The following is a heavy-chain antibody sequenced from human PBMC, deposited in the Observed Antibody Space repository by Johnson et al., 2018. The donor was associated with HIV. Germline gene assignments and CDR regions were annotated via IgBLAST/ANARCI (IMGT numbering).Heavy chain of an antibody. CDR2: ISYDGSNK. CDR1: GFTFSSYA. J-gene: IGHJ3*02. V-gene: IGHV3-30*04. D-gene: IGHD5-12*01. CDR3: ARSDSGYDAFDI. Sequence: QVQLLESGGGVVQPGRSLRLSCAASGFTFSSYAMHWVRQAPGKGLEWVAVISYDGSNKYYADSVKGRFTISRDNAKNSLHLQMNNVRAEDTAIYYCARSDSGYDAFDIWGQGTMVTVSS.